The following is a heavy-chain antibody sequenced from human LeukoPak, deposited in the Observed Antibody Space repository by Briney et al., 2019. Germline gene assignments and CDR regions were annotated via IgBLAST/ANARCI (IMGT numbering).Heavy chain of an antibody. J-gene: IGHJ4*02. V-gene: IGHV1-18*01. Sequence: ASVKASCKASGYTFTSYGISWVRQAPGQGLEWMGWISAYNGNTNYAQKLQGRVTMTTDTSTSTAYMELRSLRSDDTAVYYCARDIAAAGFYDYWGQGTLVTVSS. CDR3: ARDIAAAGFYDY. CDR2: ISAYNGNT. CDR1: GYTFTSYG. D-gene: IGHD6-13*01.